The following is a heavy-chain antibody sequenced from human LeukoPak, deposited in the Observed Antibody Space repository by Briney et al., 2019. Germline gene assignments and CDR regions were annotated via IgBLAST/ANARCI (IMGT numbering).Heavy chain of an antibody. V-gene: IGHV1-18*01. D-gene: IGHD4-17*01. CDR1: GYTFTSYG. Sequence: GASVKVSCKASGYTFTSYGISWVRQAPGQGLEWMRWISAYNGNTNYAQKLQGRVTMTTDTSTSTAYMELRSLRSDDTAVYYCARGIPGYGDYVSYFDYWGQGTLVTVSS. J-gene: IGHJ4*02. CDR3: ARGIPGYGDYVSYFDY. CDR2: ISAYNGNT.